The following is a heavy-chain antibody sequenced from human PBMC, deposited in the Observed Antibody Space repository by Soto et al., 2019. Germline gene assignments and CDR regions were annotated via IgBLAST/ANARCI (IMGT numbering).Heavy chain of an antibody. J-gene: IGHJ6*02. CDR2: IRSKANSYAT. CDR1: GFTFSGSA. Sequence: GGSLRLSCAASGFTFSGSAMHWVRQASGKGLEWVGRIRSKANSYATAYAASVKGRFTISRDDSKNTAYLQMNSLKTEDTAVYYCSGGDGVNGMDVWGQGTTVIVSS. D-gene: IGHD4-17*01. CDR3: SGGDGVNGMDV. V-gene: IGHV3-73*01.